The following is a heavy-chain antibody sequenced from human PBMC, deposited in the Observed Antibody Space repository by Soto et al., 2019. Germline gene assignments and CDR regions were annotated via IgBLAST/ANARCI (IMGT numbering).Heavy chain of an antibody. CDR1: GYSFTSYW. V-gene: IGHV5-10-1*01. Sequence: LGESLKISCKGSGYSFTSYWISWVRQMPGKGLEWMGRIDPSDSYTNYSPSFQGHVTISADKSISTAYLQWSSLKASDTAMYYCARLGSERYYYYGMDVWGQGTTVTVSS. CDR2: IDPSDSYT. CDR3: ARLGSERYYYYGMDV. J-gene: IGHJ6*02.